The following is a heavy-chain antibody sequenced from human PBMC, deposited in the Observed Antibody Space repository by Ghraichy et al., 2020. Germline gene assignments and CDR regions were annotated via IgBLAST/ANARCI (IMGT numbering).Heavy chain of an antibody. V-gene: IGHV3-15*01. J-gene: IGHJ4*02. CDR1: GFTFSNAW. CDR2: IKSKTDGGTT. D-gene: IGHD3-10*01. CDR3: TTVGTNVLLWFGELRRYDY. Sequence: GGSLRLSCAASGFTFSNAWMSWVRQAPGKGLEWVGRIKSKTDGGTTDYAAPVKGRFTISRDDSKNTLYLQMNSLKTEDTAVYYCTTVGTNVLLWFGELRRYDYWGQGTLVTVSS.